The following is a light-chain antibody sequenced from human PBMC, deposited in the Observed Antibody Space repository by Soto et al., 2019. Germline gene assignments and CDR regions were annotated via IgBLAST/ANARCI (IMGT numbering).Light chain of an antibody. CDR2: DAS. V-gene: IGKV1-13*02. CDR1: QGISSA. CDR3: QQFNIEST. J-gene: IGKJ2*01. Sequence: AIQLTQSPSSLSASVGDRVTITCRASQGISSALAWYQQKPGKAPKLLIYDASSLESGVPSRFRGSGSGTDFTLTISSLQPEDFATYYCQQFNIESTLGQETKLESK.